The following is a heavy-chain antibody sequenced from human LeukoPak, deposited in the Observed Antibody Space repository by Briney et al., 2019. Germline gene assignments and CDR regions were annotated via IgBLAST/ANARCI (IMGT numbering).Heavy chain of an antibody. J-gene: IGHJ6*02. D-gene: IGHD3-22*01. CDR2: INHSGST. Sequence: PSETLSLTCAVYGGSFSGYYWSWIRQPPGKGLEWIGEINHSGSTNYNPSLKSRVTISVDTSKNQFSLKLSSVTAADTAVCYCARGPQSDYDSSGYYYYYYGMDVWGQGTTVTVSS. V-gene: IGHV4-34*01. CDR1: GGSFSGYY. CDR3: ARGPQSDYDSSGYYYYYYGMDV.